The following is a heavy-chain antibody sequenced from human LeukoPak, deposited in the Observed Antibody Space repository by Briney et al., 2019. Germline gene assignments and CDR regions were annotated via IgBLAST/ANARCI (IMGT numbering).Heavy chain of an antibody. Sequence: AASVKVSCKASGYTFTGHYMHWVRQAPGQGLEWMGWINPNTGGTNYAQNFQGRVTMTRDTSISTAYMELSRLKSDDTAVYYCARGPTVTTDYWGQGTLVTVSS. CDR2: INPNTGGT. V-gene: IGHV1-2*02. CDR3: ARGPTVTTDY. CDR1: GYTFTGHY. J-gene: IGHJ4*02. D-gene: IGHD4-17*01.